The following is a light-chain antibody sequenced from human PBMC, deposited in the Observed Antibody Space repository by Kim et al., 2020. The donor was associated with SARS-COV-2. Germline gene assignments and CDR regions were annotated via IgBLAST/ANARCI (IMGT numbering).Light chain of an antibody. CDR1: SSDVGCYNY. CDR3: SSYTSSSTYV. Sequence: GPSITISCTGTSSDVGCYNYVSWYQQHPGKAPKLMIYDVSNRPSGVSNRFSGSKSGNTASLTISGLQAEDETDYYCSSYTSSSTYVFGTGTKVTVL. J-gene: IGLJ1*01. CDR2: DVS. V-gene: IGLV2-14*03.